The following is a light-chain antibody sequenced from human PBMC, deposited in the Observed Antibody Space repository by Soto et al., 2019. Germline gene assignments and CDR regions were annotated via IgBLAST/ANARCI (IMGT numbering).Light chain of an antibody. CDR1: QDINTY. CDR2: AAS. J-gene: IGKJ4*01. V-gene: IGKV1-9*01. CDR3: QQIKRYPLT. Sequence: IPLTQSPSSLSACVGDRVTITWRASQDINTYLAWYQLQPGKAPKLLVYAASTLQSGVPLRFSGGGSGTDFTLTISSLLPEYLPDYYCQQIKRYPLTYGGGNKLEI.